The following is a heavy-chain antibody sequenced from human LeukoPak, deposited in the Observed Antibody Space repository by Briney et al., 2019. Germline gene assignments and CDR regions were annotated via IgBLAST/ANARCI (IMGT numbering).Heavy chain of an antibody. CDR2: IYDSGST. J-gene: IGHJ5*02. D-gene: IGHD3-10*01. CDR1: GGSIRSSYYY. V-gene: IGHV4-39*01. Sequence: SETLSLTCTVSGGSIRSSYYYWGWIRQPPGKGLEWIGSIYDSGSTYYNPSLKSRVTISVDTSKNQFSLKLNSVTAADTAVYYFARHYGPWGQGTLVTVSS. CDR3: ARHYGP.